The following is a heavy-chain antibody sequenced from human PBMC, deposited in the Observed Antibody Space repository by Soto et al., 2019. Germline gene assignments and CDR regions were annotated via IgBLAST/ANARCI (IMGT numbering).Heavy chain of an antibody. V-gene: IGHV3-74*01. Sequence: EVQLVESGGGVVQPGGSLRLSCAASGFTFTSYWMHWVRQVPGKGLECVSRIDGDGTTIHYADSVKGRFTISRDNAKNTLYLQMNSLRAEDSAVYLCARRIAVAGTYDHWGQGTLVTVSS. CDR2: IDGDGTTI. J-gene: IGHJ4*02. CDR3: ARRIAVAGTYDH. CDR1: GFTFTSYW. D-gene: IGHD6-19*01.